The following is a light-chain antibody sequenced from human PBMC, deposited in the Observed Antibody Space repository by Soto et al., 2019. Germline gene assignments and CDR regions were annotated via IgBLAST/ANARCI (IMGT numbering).Light chain of an antibody. CDR2: TND. CDR1: SSNIGTSS. V-gene: IGLV1-44*01. J-gene: IGLJ1*01. CDR3: AVWDDSLNGHV. Sequence: QSALTQPPSASGTPGQTVTISCSGSSSNIGTSSVHWYKHLPGTAPKPLIYTNDQRPSGVPDRFSGSKSGTSASLAISGLQSEDDADYYCAVWDDSLNGHVFGAGNKVTVL.